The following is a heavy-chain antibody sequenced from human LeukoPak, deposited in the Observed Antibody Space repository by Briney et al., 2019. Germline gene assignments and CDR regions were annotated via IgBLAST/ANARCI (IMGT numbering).Heavy chain of an antibody. CDR2: IIPIFGTA. J-gene: IGHJ4*02. Sequence: ASVKVSCKASGGTFSSYAISWVRQAPGQGLEWMGGIIPIFGTANYAQKFQGRVTITTDESTSTAYMELSSLRSGDTAVYYCASPSDYYDSSGYYCFDYWGQGTLVTVSS. D-gene: IGHD3-22*01. V-gene: IGHV1-69*05. CDR3: ASPSDYYDSSGYYCFDY. CDR1: GGTFSSYA.